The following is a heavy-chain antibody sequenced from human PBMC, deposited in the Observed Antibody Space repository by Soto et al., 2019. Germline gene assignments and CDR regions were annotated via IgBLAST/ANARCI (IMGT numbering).Heavy chain of an antibody. D-gene: IGHD6-19*01. J-gene: IGHJ6*03. CDR1: GGTFSSYA. Sequence: ASVKVSCKASGGTFSSYAISWVRQAPGQGLEWMGGIIPIFGTANYAQKFQGRVTITADESTSTAYMELSSLRSEDTAVYYCARGKKGGSGSGLGYMDVWGKGTTVTVSS. CDR2: IIPIFGTA. CDR3: ARGKKGGSGSGLGYMDV. V-gene: IGHV1-69*13.